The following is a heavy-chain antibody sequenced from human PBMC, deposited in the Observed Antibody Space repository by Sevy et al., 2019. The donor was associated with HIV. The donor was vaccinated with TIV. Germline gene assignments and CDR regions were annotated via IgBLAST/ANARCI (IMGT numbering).Heavy chain of an antibody. CDR3: ARSPPVVVVPGAPSWFDP. CDR1: DGSFSGYY. CDR2: INESGIT. D-gene: IGHD2-2*01. V-gene: IGHV4-34*01. J-gene: IGHJ5*02. Sequence: SETLSLTCAVHDGSFSGYYWNWIRQLPGKGLEWIGEINESGITYYNPSLKSRVTISVDTSKKQLSLKLNSVTAVDSAVYCCARSPPVVVVPGAPSWFDPWGQGTLVTVSS.